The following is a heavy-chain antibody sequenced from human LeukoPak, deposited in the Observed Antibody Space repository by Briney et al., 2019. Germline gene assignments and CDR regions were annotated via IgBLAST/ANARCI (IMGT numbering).Heavy chain of an antibody. CDR1: GGSITTTNF. J-gene: IGHJ5*02. V-gene: IGHV4-4*02. CDR3: SRESGPYCPFGH. D-gene: IGHD1-26*01. Sequence: SGTLSLTCGVSGGSITTTNFWSWVRQPPGGGLEWIGQISLRGRTQYNPSLKSRVHISIDESKNHLYLSPASVTAADTAVYYCSRESGPYCPFGHWGQGTLVAVTS. CDR2: ISLRGRT.